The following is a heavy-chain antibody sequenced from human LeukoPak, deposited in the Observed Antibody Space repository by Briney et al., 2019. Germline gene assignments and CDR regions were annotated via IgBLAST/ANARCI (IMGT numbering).Heavy chain of an antibody. J-gene: IGHJ5*02. CDR1: GFTFSSYG. CDR3: AKDYWFDP. CDR2: IPYDGSNK. V-gene: IGHV3-30*18. Sequence: GGSLRLSCAASGFTFSSYGMHWVRQAPGKGLGWVAVIPYDGSNKYYADSVKGRFTISRDNSKNTLYLQMNSLRAEDTAVYYCAKDYWFDPWGQGTLVTVSS.